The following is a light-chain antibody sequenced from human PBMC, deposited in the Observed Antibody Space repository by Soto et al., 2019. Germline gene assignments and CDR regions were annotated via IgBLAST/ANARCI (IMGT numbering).Light chain of an antibody. Sequence: DIVMTQSPDSLAVSLGERATINCKSSQSVLYSSNNKNYLAWYQQKPGQPPKLLIYWASTREYGVPDRFSGSGSGTDLTLTISSLQAEDVAVYYCQQYYSTRGTFGQGSKVDI. CDR1: QSVLYSSNNKNY. J-gene: IGKJ1*01. V-gene: IGKV4-1*01. CDR3: QQYYSTRGT. CDR2: WAS.